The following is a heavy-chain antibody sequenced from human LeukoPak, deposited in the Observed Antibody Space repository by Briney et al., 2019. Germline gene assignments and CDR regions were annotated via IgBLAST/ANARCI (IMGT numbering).Heavy chain of an antibody. CDR3: ARHTEYYYDSSGYWDS. CDR2: IYYSGST. J-gene: IGHJ4*02. V-gene: IGHV4-39*07. Sequence: PSETLSLTCTVSGASISSTNNFWGWIRQPPGKGLEWLGSIYYSGSTYYNPSLESRVTISVDTSKNQFSLKLSSVTAADTAVYYCARHTEYYYDSSGYWDSWGQGTLVTVSS. D-gene: IGHD3-22*01. CDR1: GASISSTNNF.